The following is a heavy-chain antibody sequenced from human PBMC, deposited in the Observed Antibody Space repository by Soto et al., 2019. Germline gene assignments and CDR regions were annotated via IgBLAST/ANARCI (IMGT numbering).Heavy chain of an antibody. V-gene: IGHV3-23*04. Sequence: EVQLVESGGGLVQPGGSLRLSCSASGFTFSSYAMSWVRQAPGKGLEWGSVMSATSGSTFYADSVKGRFTISRDNSKNTLWLQLNSLRAEDTAVYYCAKKTSAVPAALDYWGQGTLVTVSS. CDR3: AKKTSAVPAALDY. D-gene: IGHD2-2*01. CDR2: MSATSGST. CDR1: GFTFSSYA. J-gene: IGHJ4*02.